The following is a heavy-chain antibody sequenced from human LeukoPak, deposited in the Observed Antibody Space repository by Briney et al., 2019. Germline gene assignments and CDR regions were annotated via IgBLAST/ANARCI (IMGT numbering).Heavy chain of an antibody. D-gene: IGHD3-10*01. V-gene: IGHV3-23*01. Sequence: PGGSLRLSCAASGFTFSSYAMSWVRQAPGKGLEWVSAISGSGGSTYYADSVKGRFTISRDNSKNTLYLQMNSLRAEDTAVYYCALRGGGGGGGGNYWGQGTLVTVSS. J-gene: IGHJ4*02. CDR2: ISGSGGST. CDR3: ALRGGGGGGGGNY. CDR1: GFTFSSYA.